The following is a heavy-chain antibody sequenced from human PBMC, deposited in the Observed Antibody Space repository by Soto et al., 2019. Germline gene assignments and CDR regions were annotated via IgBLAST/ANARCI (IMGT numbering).Heavy chain of an antibody. D-gene: IGHD2-2*01. J-gene: IGHJ5*02. CDR3: ARGPQVVVPAAIQNWFDP. Sequence: PSETLSLTCTVSGGYITSDIYYWAWIRQPPGKGLEWIGSIYYSGSTNYNSALKSRVTISVDTSKNQFSLKLSSVTAADTAVYYCARGPQVVVPAAIQNWFDPWGQGTLVTVSS. CDR1: GGYITSDIYY. CDR2: IYYSGST. V-gene: IGHV4-39*07.